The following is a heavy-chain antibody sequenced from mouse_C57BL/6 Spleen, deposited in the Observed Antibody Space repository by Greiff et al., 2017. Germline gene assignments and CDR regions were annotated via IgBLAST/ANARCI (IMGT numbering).Heavy chain of an antibody. D-gene: IGHD3-2*02. CDR1: GYTFTSYW. J-gene: IGHJ2*01. Sequence: QVQLQQPGAELVRPGSSVKLSCKASGYTFTSYWMHWVKQRTIQGLEWIGNIDPYDSDTHYNQKFKDKATLTVDKSSSTAYMPLSSLTSEDSAVYYCACSDSSRLVYWGQGTTLTVSS. CDR3: ACSDSSRLVY. V-gene: IGHV1-52*01. CDR2: IDPYDSDT.